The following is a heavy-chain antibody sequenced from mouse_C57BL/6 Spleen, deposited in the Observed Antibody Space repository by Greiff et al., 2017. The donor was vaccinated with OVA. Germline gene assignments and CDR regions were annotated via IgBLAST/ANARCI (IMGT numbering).Heavy chain of an antibody. J-gene: IGHJ3*01. CDR3: ARAGDDATFAY. V-gene: IGHV5-4*03. D-gene: IGHD2-12*01. CDR2: ISDGGSYT. CDR1: GFTFSSYA. Sequence: EVKLVESGGGLVKPGGSLKLSCAASGFTFSSYAMSWVRQTPEKRLEWVATISDGGSYTYYPDNVKGRFTISRDNAKNNLYLQMSHLKSEDTAMYYCARAGDDATFAYWGQGTLVTVSA.